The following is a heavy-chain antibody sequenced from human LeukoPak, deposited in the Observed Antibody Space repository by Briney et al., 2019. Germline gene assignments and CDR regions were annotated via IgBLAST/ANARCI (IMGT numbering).Heavy chain of an antibody. CDR3: ARDSSGWYGLVAA. CDR2: ISSSSSTI. D-gene: IGHD6-19*01. CDR1: GFTFSSYS. V-gene: IGHV3-48*04. Sequence: GGSLRLSCAASGFTFSSYSMNWVRQAPGKGLEWVSYISSSSSTIYYADSVKGRFTISRDNAKNSLYLQMNSLRAEDTAVYYCARDSSGWYGLVAAWGQGTLVTVSS. J-gene: IGHJ4*02.